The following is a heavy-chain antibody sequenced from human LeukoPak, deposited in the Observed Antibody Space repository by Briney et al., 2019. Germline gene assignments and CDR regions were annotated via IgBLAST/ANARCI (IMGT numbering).Heavy chain of an antibody. Sequence: SVKVSCKASGGTFSSYAISWVRQAPGQGPEWMGGIIPIFGTANYAQKFQGRVTITADESTSTAYMELSSLRSEDTAVCYCAREEEGSDFRGEWGYWGQGTLGTVSS. CDR3: AREEEGSDFRGEWGY. V-gene: IGHV1-69*13. D-gene: IGHD3-10*01. J-gene: IGHJ4*02. CDR2: IIPIFGTA. CDR1: GGTFSSYA.